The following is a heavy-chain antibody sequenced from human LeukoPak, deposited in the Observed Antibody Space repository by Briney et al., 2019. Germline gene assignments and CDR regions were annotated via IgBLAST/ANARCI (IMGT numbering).Heavy chain of an antibody. CDR1: GGSTSSSSYY. D-gene: IGHD2-2*01. J-gene: IGHJ4*02. Sequence: SETLSLTCTVSGGSTSSSSYYWGWIRQPPGKGLEWIGSIYYSGSTHYNPSLKSRVTISVDTSKNQFSLNLSSVTAADTAVYYCARGAGTRENYFDYWGQGVLVTVSS. CDR2: IYYSGST. V-gene: IGHV4-39*01. CDR3: ARGAGTRENYFDY.